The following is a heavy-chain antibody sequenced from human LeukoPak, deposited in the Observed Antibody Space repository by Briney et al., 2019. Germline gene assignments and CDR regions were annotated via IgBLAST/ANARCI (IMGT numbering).Heavy chain of an antibody. CDR2: IGGRDGST. J-gene: IGHJ4*02. CDR1: GFTFSSYG. Sequence: GGSLRLSCVGSGFTFSSYGMSWVRQAPGKGLEWVSAIGGRDGSTYYADSVKGRFTISRDNSKNTLYVQMNSLRAEDTAVYYCAKGHYYGSGSLDYWGQGTLVTVSS. D-gene: IGHD3-10*01. CDR3: AKGHYYGSGSLDY. V-gene: IGHV3-23*01.